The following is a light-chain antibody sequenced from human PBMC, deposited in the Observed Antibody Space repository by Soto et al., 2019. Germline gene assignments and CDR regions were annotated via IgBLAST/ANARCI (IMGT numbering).Light chain of an antibody. V-gene: IGKV1-9*01. CDR3: QQLRSYPLT. Sequence: DIQLTQSPSFLSASVGDRVTITCRASQGISNYLAWYQQEPGKAPKLLIYPTSTLQSGVPSRFSGSGSGTEFTLTISSLQPEDCATYYCQQLRSYPLTFGGGTKVEIK. CDR1: QGISNY. CDR2: PTS. J-gene: IGKJ4*01.